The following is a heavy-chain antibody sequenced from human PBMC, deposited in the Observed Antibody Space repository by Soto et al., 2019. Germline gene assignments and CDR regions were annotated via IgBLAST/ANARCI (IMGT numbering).Heavy chain of an antibody. CDR3: ARGGGSSDY. D-gene: IGHD6-13*01. Sequence: GGSLRLSCAASGFTFSSFRMNWVRQAPGKGLEWVANIKQDGSEKNYVDSVKGRFTISRDNAKNSLYLQMNSLRAEDTAVYFCARGGGSSDYWGQGTLVTVSS. V-gene: IGHV3-7*01. CDR1: GFTFSSFR. J-gene: IGHJ4*02. CDR2: IKQDGSEK.